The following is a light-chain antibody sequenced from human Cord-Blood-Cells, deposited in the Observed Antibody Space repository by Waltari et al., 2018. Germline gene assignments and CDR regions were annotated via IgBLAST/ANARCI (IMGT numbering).Light chain of an antibody. J-gene: IGKJ5*01. V-gene: IGKV1-5*01. CDR1: QCISSW. CDR3: QPYKRYSIT. Sequence: DIQITQSPSTLSASVGDRVTINCRSSQCISSWFAWYQQKPGKAPKLLIYDASNLERWVPSRVSCSGSGTEFTLTHSSLQPDDFATDFCQPYKRYSITFGQGTRLEIK. CDR2: DAS.